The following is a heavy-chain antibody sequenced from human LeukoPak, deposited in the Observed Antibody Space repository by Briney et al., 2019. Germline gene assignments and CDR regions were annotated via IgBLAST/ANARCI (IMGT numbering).Heavy chain of an antibody. CDR1: VYPFLNYY. V-gene: IGHV1-46*01. D-gene: IGHD3-10*01. CDR2: ITPSGGST. CDR3: AREAYGSGRRLGLDV. J-gene: IGHJ6*02. Sequence: ASVNVSFKASVYPFLNYYIHWVRQAPGQGLEWLGIITPSGGSTTYAQKFQGRFTMARDTSTSTVDMELSSLGSEDTAVYYCAREAYGSGRRLGLDVWGQGTTVTVSS.